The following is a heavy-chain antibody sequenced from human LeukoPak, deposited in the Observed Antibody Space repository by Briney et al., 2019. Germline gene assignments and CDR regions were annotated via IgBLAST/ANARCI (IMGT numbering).Heavy chain of an antibody. D-gene: IGHD3-3*01. CDR2: ISYDGSNK. V-gene: IGHV3-30-3*01. J-gene: IGHJ3*02. CDR1: GFTFSSYA. CDR3: AKDRFGPVPDAFDI. Sequence: GGSLRLSCAASGFTFSSYAMHWVRQAPGKGLEWVAVISYDGSNKYYADSVKGRFTISRDNSKNTLYLQMNSLRAEDTAVYYCAKDRFGPVPDAFDIWGQGTMVTVSS.